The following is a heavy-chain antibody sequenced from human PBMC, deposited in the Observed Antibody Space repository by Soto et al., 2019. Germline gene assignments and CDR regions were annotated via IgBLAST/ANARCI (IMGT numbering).Heavy chain of an antibody. D-gene: IGHD2-2*01. Sequence: SETLSLTCTVSGGSISSGDYYWSWIRQPPGKGLEWIGYIYYSGSTYYNPSLKSRVTISVDTSKNQFSLKLSSVTAADTAVYYCARDSRYCSSTSCTGPLGTDVWGQGTTVTVSS. CDR1: GGSISSGDYY. CDR3: ARDSRYCSSTSCTGPLGTDV. J-gene: IGHJ6*02. CDR2: IYYSGST. V-gene: IGHV4-30-4*01.